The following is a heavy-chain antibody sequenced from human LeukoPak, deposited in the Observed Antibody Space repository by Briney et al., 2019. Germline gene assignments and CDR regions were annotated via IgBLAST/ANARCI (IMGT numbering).Heavy chain of an antibody. J-gene: IGHJ4*02. Sequence: SETLSLTCAVYGGSFSGYYWSWIRQPPGKGLEWIGEINHSGSTNYNPSLKSRVTISVDTSKNQFSLKLSSVTAADTAVYYCASRGSGSSQHYFDYWGQGTLVTVSS. D-gene: IGHD3-10*01. V-gene: IGHV4-34*01. CDR1: GGSFSGYY. CDR2: INHSGST. CDR3: ASRGSGSSQHYFDY.